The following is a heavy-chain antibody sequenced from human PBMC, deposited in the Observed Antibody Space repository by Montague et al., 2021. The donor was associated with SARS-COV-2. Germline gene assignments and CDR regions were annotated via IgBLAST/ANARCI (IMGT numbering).Heavy chain of an antibody. Sequence: SLRLSLAASGFSVSDSYMSWVRQAPGKGPEWVSIIKAGNTYYTDSVKGRFTMSRDNSKNTLSLQMNSLRDEDTVVNYCARGLQQRSNFDYWGQGTLVTVSS. CDR1: GFSVSDSY. CDR3: ARGLQQRSNFDY. D-gene: IGHD6-25*01. CDR2: IKAGNT. V-gene: IGHV3-53*01. J-gene: IGHJ4*02.